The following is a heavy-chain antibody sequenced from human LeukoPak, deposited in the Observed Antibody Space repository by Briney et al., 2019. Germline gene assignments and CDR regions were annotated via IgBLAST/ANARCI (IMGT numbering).Heavy chain of an antibody. V-gene: IGHV3-23*01. CDR1: GFTFTNYA. Sequence: PGGSLRLSCAASGFTFTNYAMSWVRQAPGKGLEWVSAISGSGGSTFYADSVKGRFTISRDNTKNSLYLQMNSLRAEDTAVYYCARDPGSYYDSSGYYSRWGQGTLVTVSS. D-gene: IGHD3-22*01. CDR3: ARDPGSYYDSSGYYSR. J-gene: IGHJ4*02. CDR2: ISGSGGST.